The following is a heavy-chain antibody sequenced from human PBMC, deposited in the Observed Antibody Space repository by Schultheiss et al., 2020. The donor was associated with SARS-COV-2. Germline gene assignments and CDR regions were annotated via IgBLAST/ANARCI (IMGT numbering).Heavy chain of an antibody. J-gene: IGHJ4*02. CDR3: ASRAIAVAGLDY. Sequence: ALVKVSCKASGYTFTGYYMHWVRQAPGQGLEWMGWINPNSGGTNYAQKFQGRVTMTRDTSISTAYMELSRLRSDDTAVYYCASRAIAVAGLDYWGQGTLVTVSS. CDR2: INPNSGGT. CDR1: GYTFTGYY. V-gene: IGHV1-2*02. D-gene: IGHD6-19*01.